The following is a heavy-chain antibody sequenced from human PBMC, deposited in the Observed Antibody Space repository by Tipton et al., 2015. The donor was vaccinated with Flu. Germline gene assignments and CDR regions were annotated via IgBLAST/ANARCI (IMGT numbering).Heavy chain of an antibody. CDR2: ISGSGGTT. D-gene: IGHD3-10*01. CDR1: GFTFSSYA. CDR3: AKKYGSGSYWANDY. Sequence: SLRLSCAASGFTFSSYAMSWVRQAPGKGLEWVSAISGSGGTTYYADSVKGRFTISRDNSKNTLYLQMNSLRAEDTAVYYCAKKYGSGSYWANDYWGQGTLVTVSS. J-gene: IGHJ4*02. V-gene: IGHV3-23*01.